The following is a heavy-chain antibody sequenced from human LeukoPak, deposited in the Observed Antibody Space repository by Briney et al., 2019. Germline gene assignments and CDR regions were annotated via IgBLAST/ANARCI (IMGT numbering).Heavy chain of an antibody. CDR3: ARAAHSSSAF. Sequence: GGSLRLSCVASGFTLSSYWMSWVRQAPGRGLEWVANIKQDGSERYYVDSVKGRFTISRDNAKNSLYLQMDSLRAEDTAVYYCARAAHSSSAFWGQGTLVTVSS. D-gene: IGHD6-13*01. CDR1: GFTLSSYW. J-gene: IGHJ4*02. V-gene: IGHV3-7*01. CDR2: IKQDGSER.